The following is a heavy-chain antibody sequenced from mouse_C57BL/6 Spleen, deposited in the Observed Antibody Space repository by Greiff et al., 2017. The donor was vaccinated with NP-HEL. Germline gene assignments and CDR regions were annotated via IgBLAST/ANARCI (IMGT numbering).Heavy chain of an antibody. CDR2: INPSTGGT. D-gene: IGHD1-1*01. J-gene: IGHJ2*01. V-gene: IGHV1-42*01. CDR3: ARGRLRWDFDY. CDR1: GYSFTGYY. Sequence: VQLKQSGPELVKPGASVKISCKASGYSFTGYYMNWVKQSPEKSLECIGEINPSTGGTTYNQKFKAKATLTVDKSSSTAYMQLKSLTSEDSAVYYCARGRLRWDFDYWGQGTTLTVSS.